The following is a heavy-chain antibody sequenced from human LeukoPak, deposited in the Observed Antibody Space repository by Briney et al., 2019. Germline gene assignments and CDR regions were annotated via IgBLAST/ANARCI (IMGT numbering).Heavy chain of an antibody. J-gene: IGHJ3*02. D-gene: IGHD3-9*01. Sequence: GGSLRLSCAASGFPFNAYWMTWVRQTPGKGLEWLAEIWSDGSRIHYADSVQGRFTISRDNSKNTLYLQMNSLRAEDTAVYYCARDRLNYDILTGYYPDDAFDIWGQGTMVTVSS. CDR3: ARDRLNYDILTGYYPDDAFDI. CDR2: IWSDGSRI. V-gene: IGHV3-33*08. CDR1: GFPFNAYW.